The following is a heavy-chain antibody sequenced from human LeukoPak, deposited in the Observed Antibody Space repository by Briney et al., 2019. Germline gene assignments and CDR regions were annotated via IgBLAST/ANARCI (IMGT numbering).Heavy chain of an antibody. CDR1: GGTFSGYA. V-gene: IGHV1-69*05. J-gene: IGHJ5*02. CDR3: ETRGVSDAPLVPLFAP. CDR2: IIPIPPTA. D-gene: IGHD5-18*01. Sequence: SVKVSCKSSGGTFSGYAINWLRQAPGQGLEWMGVIIPIPPTANYAQKFHGRVTITTDEFTTTAYMELSSLRSEDTAVYYCETRGVSDAPLVPLFAPWGQGTLVTVSS.